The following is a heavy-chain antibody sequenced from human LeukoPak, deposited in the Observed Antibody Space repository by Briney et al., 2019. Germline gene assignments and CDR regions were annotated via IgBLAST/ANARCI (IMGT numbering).Heavy chain of an antibody. Sequence: SETLSLTCTVSGGSISSYYWSWIRQPPGKGLEWIGYIYYSGSTNYHPSLKSRVTISVDTSKNQFSLKLSSVTAADTAVYCCARDLHHRYWGEGGLVTGSS. CDR3: ARDLHHRY. CDR1: GGSISSYY. J-gene: IGHJ4*02. V-gene: IGHV4-59*01. CDR2: IYYSGST.